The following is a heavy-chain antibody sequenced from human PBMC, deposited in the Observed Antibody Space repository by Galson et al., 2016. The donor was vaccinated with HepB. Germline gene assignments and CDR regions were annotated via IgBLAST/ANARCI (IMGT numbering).Heavy chain of an antibody. Sequence: SVKVSCKASGGTFSNYRIDWVRQAPGQGLEWMGGIIPVPHTSNYAQKFQGRVTVTADESTTSSYMEISSLKSEDTAVYYCARGGPSNQALLFPEPFRTWGQGTLVTVSS. J-gene: IGHJ4*02. V-gene: IGHV1-69*13. CDR2: IIPVPHTS. CDR3: ARGGPSNQALLFPEPFRT. CDR1: GGTFSNYR. D-gene: IGHD2-21*02.